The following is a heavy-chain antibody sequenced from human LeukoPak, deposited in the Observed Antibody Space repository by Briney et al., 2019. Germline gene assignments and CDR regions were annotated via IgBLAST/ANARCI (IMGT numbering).Heavy chain of an antibody. V-gene: IGHV3-30-3*01. CDR1: GFTFSSYA. D-gene: IGHD4-17*01. CDR2: ISYDGSNK. J-gene: IGHJ4*02. CDR3: ARDFYGDSSD. Sequence: GGSLRLSCAASGFTFSSYAIHWVRQAPGKGLEWVAVISYDGSNKYYADSVKGRFTISRDNSKNTLYLQMNSLRAEDTAVYYCARDFYGDSSDWGQGTLVTVSS.